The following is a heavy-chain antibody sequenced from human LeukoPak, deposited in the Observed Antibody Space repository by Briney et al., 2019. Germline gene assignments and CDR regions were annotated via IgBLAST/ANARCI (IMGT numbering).Heavy chain of an antibody. V-gene: IGHV1-18*01. J-gene: IGHJ4*02. CDR1: GYTFTSYG. Sequence: ASVKVSCKASGYTFTSYGISWVRQAPGQGLEWMGWISAYNGNTNYAQKLQGRVTMTTDTSTSTAYMELRSMRSDDTAVYYCARVDGSSGYSYYFDYWGQGTLVIVSS. D-gene: IGHD3-22*01. CDR3: ARVDGSSGYSYYFDY. CDR2: ISAYNGNT.